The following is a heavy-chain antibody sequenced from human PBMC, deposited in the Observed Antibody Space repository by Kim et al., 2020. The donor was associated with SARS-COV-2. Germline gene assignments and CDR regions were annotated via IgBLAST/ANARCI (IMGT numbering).Heavy chain of an antibody. D-gene: IGHD6-19*01. J-gene: IGHJ3*02. Sequence: LKSRVTISVDTSKNQFSLKLSSVTAADAAVYYCATSNRSGWYWVAAFDIWGQGTMVTVSS. V-gene: IGHV4-59*01. CDR3: ATSNRSGWYWVAAFDI.